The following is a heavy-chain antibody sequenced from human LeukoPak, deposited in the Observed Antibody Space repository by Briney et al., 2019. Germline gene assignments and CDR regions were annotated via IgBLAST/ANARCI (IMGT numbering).Heavy chain of an antibody. Sequence: GGSLRLSCAASGFTFSTYSMNWVRQAPGKGLEWVSYISSSSSTIYYADSVKGRFTISRDNAKNSLYLQMNSLKTEDTALYYCTRDRGTYNWFDPWGQGTLVTLSS. CDR3: TRDRGTYNWFDP. J-gene: IGHJ5*02. V-gene: IGHV3-48*01. CDR2: ISSSSSTI. CDR1: GFTFSTYS. D-gene: IGHD5-24*01.